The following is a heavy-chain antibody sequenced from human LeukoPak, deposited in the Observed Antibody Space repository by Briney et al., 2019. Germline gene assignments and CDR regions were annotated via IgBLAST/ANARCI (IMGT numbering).Heavy chain of an antibody. CDR2: IYYSGST. D-gene: IGHD5-24*01. J-gene: IGHJ6*03. CDR1: GGSISSHY. CDR3: ARGEMATIPYYYYYMDV. V-gene: IGHV4-59*11. Sequence: SSETLSLTCTVSGGSISSHYWSWIRQPPGKGLEWIGNIYYSGSTNYNPSLKSRVTISVDTSKNQFSLKLSSVTAADTAVYCCARGEMATIPYYYYYMDVWGKGTTVTVSS.